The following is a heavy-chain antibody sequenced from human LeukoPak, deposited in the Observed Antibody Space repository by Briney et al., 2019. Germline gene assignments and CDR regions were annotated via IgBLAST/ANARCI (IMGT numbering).Heavy chain of an antibody. V-gene: IGHV4-59*08. D-gene: IGHD1-26*01. Sequence: SETLSLTCTVSGGSISSYYWSWIRQPPGKGLEGIGYIYYSGSTNYNPSLKRRVTISVDTSKNQFSLKLSSVTAADTAVYYCARRDGSYSWFDPWGQGTLVTVSS. CDR1: GGSISSYY. CDR2: IYYSGST. CDR3: ARRDGSYSWFDP. J-gene: IGHJ5*02.